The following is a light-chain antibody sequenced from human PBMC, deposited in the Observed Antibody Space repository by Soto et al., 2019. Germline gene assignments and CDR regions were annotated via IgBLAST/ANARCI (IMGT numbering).Light chain of an antibody. Sequence: EIVLTQSPGTLSLSPGERATLSCRASQSVSSSYLVWYQQRPGQPPRLLIYGTSNMAAGIPDRFTGTGSGTDFTLTIYRLEPEDSAVYYCQQYGSSALTFGGGTKVEIK. CDR2: GTS. V-gene: IGKV3-20*01. CDR3: QQYGSSALT. J-gene: IGKJ4*01. CDR1: QSVSSSY.